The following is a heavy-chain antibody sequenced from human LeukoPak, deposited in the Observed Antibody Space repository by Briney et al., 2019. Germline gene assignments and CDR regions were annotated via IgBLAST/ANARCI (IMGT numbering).Heavy chain of an antibody. D-gene: IGHD3-10*02. V-gene: IGHV3-48*01. CDR3: AELGITMIGGV. J-gene: IGHJ6*04. Sequence: GGSLRLSCAASGFTFSSYSMNWVRQAPGKGLEWVSYINSSSSTIYYADSVKGRFTISRDNAKNPLHLQMNSLRAEDTAVYYCAELGITMIGGVWGKGTTVTISS. CDR1: GFTFSSYS. CDR2: INSSSSTI.